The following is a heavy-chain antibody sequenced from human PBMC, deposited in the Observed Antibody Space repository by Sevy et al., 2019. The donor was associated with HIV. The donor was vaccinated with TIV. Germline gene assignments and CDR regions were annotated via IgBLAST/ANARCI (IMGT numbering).Heavy chain of an antibody. CDR2: IYHSGST. CDR1: GGSISSSNW. V-gene: IGHV4-4*02. D-gene: IGHD4-17*01. J-gene: IGHJ4*02. CDR3: ARARDRAVTLYYFDY. Sequence: SETLSLTCAVSGGSISSSNWWSWVRQPPGKGLEWIGEIYHSGSTNYNPSLKSRVTISVDKSKNQFSLKLSSVTAADTAVYYCARARDRAVTLYYFDYWGQGTLVTVSS.